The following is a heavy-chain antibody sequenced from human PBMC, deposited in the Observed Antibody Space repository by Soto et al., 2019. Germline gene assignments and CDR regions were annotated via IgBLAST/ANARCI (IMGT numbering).Heavy chain of an antibody. CDR1: GFTFSSYG. J-gene: IGHJ6*03. D-gene: IGHD3-10*01. Sequence: GGSLRLSCAASGFTFSSYGMHWVRQAPGKGLEWVAVISYDGSNKYYADSVKGRFTISRDNSKNTLYLQMNSLRAEDTAVYYCAKDKRWVRGVFTYYYYMDVWGKGTTVTVSS. V-gene: IGHV3-30*18. CDR3: AKDKRWVRGVFTYYYYMDV. CDR2: ISYDGSNK.